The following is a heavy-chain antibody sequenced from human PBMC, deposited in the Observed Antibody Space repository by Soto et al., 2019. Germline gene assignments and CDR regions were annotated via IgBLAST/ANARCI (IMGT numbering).Heavy chain of an antibody. CDR3: AKDQGGYMVSGMDV. Sequence: QVQLVQSRAEVKKPGASVNVSCKASGYTFTDYYIYWLRQAPGHGLEWMGWINPNRGATNYAHNFQGRVTMTRDTSIQAAYMALSRLSSDDTAVYYCAKDQGGYMVSGMDVWGQGTTVTVSS. CDR2: INPNRGAT. CDR1: GYTFTDYY. V-gene: IGHV1-2*02. J-gene: IGHJ6*02. D-gene: IGHD2-2*02.